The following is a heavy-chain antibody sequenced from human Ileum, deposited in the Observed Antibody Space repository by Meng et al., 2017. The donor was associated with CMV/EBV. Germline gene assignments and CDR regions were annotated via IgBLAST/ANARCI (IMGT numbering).Heavy chain of an antibody. Sequence: QLQLQESGPGLVKPAATLSLTCTVSGDAIDSHYWNWIRQPPGKTPEWIGYVTYTGSTSYNPSLRSRVTMSLDTSRSQFSLKLTSVTAADTAVYYCIGHSFGPSGGVPWGRGTLVTVSS. D-gene: IGHD2-15*01. J-gene: IGHJ5*02. CDR2: VTYTGST. CDR3: IGHSFGPSGGVP. CDR1: GDAIDSHY. V-gene: IGHV4-59*11.